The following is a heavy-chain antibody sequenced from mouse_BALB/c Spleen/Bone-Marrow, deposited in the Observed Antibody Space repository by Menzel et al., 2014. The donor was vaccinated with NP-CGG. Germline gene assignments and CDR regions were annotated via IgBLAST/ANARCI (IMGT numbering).Heavy chain of an antibody. CDR2: IDPSDSYT. V-gene: IGHV1S127*01. CDR1: GYTFTSYW. CDR3: TRSRDYGNWFAY. J-gene: IGHJ3*01. D-gene: IGHD2-1*01. Sequence: VQLQQSGAELVKPGASVKMSCKASGYTFTSYWMHWVKQRPGQGLEWIGVIDPSDSYTSYNQKFKGKATLTVDTSSSTGYMQLSSLTSEYSTVYYCTRSRDYGNWFAYWRQGTLVTVSA.